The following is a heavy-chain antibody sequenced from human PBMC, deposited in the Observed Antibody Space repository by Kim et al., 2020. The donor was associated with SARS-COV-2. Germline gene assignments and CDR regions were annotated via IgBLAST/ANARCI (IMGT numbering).Heavy chain of an antibody. CDR1: GFPLSSYA. J-gene: IGHJ4*02. V-gene: IGHV3-23*01. CDR2: ISGSGGST. Sequence: GGSLRLYCAASGFPLSSYAMSWVRQAPGKGLEWVSAISGSGGSTYYADSVKGRFTISRDNSKNTLYLQMNSLRAEDTAVYYCAKTMTGTQGAVGVKKYYFDYWGQGTLVTVSS. CDR3: AKTMTGTQGAVGVKKYYFDY. D-gene: IGHD1-1*01.